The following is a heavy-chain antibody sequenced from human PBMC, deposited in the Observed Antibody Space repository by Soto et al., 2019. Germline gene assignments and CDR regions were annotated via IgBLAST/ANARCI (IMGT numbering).Heavy chain of an antibody. CDR2: IKSKTYGGTA. D-gene: IGHD2-2*01. CDR1: GFTFINAW. V-gene: IGHV3-15*01. J-gene: IGHJ6*02. Sequence: GGSLRLSCAASGFTFINAWMSWVREAPGKGRAWVRRIKSKTYGGTADYAVLVKGRFTISRDDSKNTLYLKMNSLKTEDTPVYYCTTVVEYQLTGYYYYYGMDVWGQGTTVSVSS. CDR3: TTVVEYQLTGYYYYYGMDV.